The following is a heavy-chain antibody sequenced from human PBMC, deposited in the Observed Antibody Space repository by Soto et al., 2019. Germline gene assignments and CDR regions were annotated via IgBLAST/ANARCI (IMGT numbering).Heavy chain of an antibody. V-gene: IGHV4-59*01. CDR3: ARLYSRPWFDP. CDR2: IYYSGST. J-gene: IGHJ5*02. CDR1: GGSIGSYY. Sequence: SDTLSLTCTVSGGSIGSYYCSWIRQPPGKGLEWIGYIYYSGSTNYNPSLKSRVTISVDTSKNHFSLKLSSVTAADTAVYYCARLYSRPWFDPWGQGTLVTVS. D-gene: IGHD6-13*01.